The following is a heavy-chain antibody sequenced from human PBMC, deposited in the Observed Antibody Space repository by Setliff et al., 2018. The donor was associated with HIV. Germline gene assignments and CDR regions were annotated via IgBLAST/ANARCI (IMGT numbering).Heavy chain of an antibody. CDR3: ARMYSGYDWSPAGARTRYFDY. J-gene: IGHJ4*02. D-gene: IGHD5-12*01. Sequence: PSETLSLTCAVSGYSISSGYYWGWIRQPPGKGLGWIGSIYHSGSTYYNPPLKSRVTISVDTSKNQFSLKLSSVTAADTAVYYCARMYSGYDWSPAGARTRYFDYWGQGTLVTVSS. CDR1: GYSISSGYY. V-gene: IGHV4-38-2*01. CDR2: IYHSGST.